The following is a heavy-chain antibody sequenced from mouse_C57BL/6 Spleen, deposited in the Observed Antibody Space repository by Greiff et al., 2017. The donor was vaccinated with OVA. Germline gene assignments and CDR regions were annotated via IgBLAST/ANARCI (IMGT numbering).Heavy chain of an antibody. Sequence: VQLQQSGPELVKPGASVKIPCKASGYTFTDYNMDWVKQSHGQSLEWIGDINPNNGGTIYNQKFKGQATLTVDKSSSTACIELRSLTSEDTAVYYCARRHYYYGSSSWFAYWGQGTLVTVSA. CDR3: ARRHYYYGSSSWFAY. CDR2: INPNNGGT. D-gene: IGHD1-1*01. V-gene: IGHV1-18*01. J-gene: IGHJ3*01. CDR1: GYTFTDYN.